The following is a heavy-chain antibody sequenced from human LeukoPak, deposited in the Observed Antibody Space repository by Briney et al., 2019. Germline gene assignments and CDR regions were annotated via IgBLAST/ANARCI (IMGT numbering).Heavy chain of an antibody. J-gene: IGHJ4*02. V-gene: IGHV3-15*01. Sequence: GGSLRLSCAASRFTFSNAWMSWVRQAPGKGLEWVGRIKSKTDGGTTDYAAPVKGRFTISRDDSKNTLYLQMNSLKTEDTAVYYCTTPRGYYDSSGYYYFDYWGQGTLVTVSS. D-gene: IGHD3-22*01. CDR1: RFTFSNAW. CDR3: TTPRGYYDSSGYYYFDY. CDR2: IKSKTDGGTT.